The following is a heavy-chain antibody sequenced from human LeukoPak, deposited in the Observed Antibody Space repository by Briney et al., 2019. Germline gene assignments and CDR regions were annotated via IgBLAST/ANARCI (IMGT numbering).Heavy chain of an antibody. CDR2: IYATGST. D-gene: IGHD2-21*01. CDR3: AASDPYYYYYYMYV. Sequence: SETLSLTCTVSDGSIDSGSNYWSWIRQPAGTGLEWIGRIYATGSTTYNPSLKSRVTISVDTSKNQFSLKLSSVTAADTAVYYCAASDPYYYYYYMYVWGKGTTVTISS. J-gene: IGHJ6*03. CDR1: DGSIDSGSNY. V-gene: IGHV4-61*02.